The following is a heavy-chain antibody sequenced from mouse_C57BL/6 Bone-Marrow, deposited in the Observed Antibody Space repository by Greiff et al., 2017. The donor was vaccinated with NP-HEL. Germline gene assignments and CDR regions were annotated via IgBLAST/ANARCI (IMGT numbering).Heavy chain of an antibody. Sequence: VQLQQPGAELVRPGTSVKLSCKASGYTFTSYWMHWVKQRPGQGLEWIGVIDPSDSYTNYNQKFKGKATLTVDTSSSTAYMQLSRLTSEDSAVYYCARPLYYYGASWFAYWGQGTLVTVSA. V-gene: IGHV1-59*01. D-gene: IGHD2-13*01. J-gene: IGHJ3*01. CDR1: GYTFTSYW. CDR2: IDPSDSYT. CDR3: ARPLYYYGASWFAY.